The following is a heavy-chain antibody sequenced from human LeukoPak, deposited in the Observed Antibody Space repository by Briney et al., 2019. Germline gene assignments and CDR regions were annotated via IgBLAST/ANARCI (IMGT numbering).Heavy chain of an antibody. D-gene: IGHD3-16*02. CDR3: ARHRTASDY. CDR1: GFTFSTYS. V-gene: IGHV3-21*01. CDR2: ITSSSSYI. Sequence: GGSLRLSCAASGFTFSTYSMTWVRQAPGKGLEWVSSITSSSSYIYYADSVKGRFTISRDIAKSSLYLQMNSLRAEDTALYYCARHRTASDYWGQGTLVTVSS. J-gene: IGHJ4*02.